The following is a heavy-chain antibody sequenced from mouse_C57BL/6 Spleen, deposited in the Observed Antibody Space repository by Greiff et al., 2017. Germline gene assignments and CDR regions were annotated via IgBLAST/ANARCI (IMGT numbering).Heavy chain of an antibody. CDR3: ARYYYGSSCDYYAMDY. CDR1: GYTFTSYG. D-gene: IGHD1-1*01. V-gene: IGHV1-81*01. Sequence: QVQLQQSGAELARPGASVKLSCKASGYTFTSYGISWVKQRTGQGLEWIGEIYPRSGNTYYNEKFKGKATLTADKSSSTAYMELRSLTSEDSAVYFCARYYYGSSCDYYAMDYWGQGTSVTVSS. CDR2: IYPRSGNT. J-gene: IGHJ4*01.